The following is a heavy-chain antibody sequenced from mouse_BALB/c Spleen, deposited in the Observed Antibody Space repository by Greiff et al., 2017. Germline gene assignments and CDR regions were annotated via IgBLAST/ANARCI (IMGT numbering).Heavy chain of an antibody. CDR1: GFAFSSYD. J-gene: IGHJ4*01. Sequence: EVQLVESGGGLVKPGGSLKLSCAASGFAFSSYDMSWVRQTPEKRLEWVGYISSGGGSTYYTDTVKGRFTIARDNAKNTLYLEMSSLRSEDTAMYYCARDDGYYAMDYWGQGTSVTVSS. CDR2: ISSGGGST. D-gene: IGHD2-3*01. V-gene: IGHV5-12-1*01. CDR3: ARDDGYYAMDY.